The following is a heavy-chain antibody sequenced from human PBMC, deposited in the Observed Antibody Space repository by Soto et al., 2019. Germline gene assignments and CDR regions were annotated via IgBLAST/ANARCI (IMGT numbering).Heavy chain of an antibody. CDR1: GGSISSYY. CDR2: IYYSGST. J-gene: IGHJ5*02. V-gene: IGHV4-59*01. Sequence: SETLSLTCTVSGGSISSYYWSWIRQPPGKGLEWIGYIYYSGSTNYNPSLKSRVTISVDTSKNQFSLKLSSVTAADTAVYYCARGHYYDSSGYSRDNWFDPWDQGTLVTVSS. CDR3: ARGHYYDSSGYSRDNWFDP. D-gene: IGHD3-22*01.